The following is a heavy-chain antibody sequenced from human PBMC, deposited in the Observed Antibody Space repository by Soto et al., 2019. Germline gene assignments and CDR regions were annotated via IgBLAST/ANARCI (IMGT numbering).Heavy chain of an antibody. CDR2: INPKSGDT. CDR1: GYTLTDDY. V-gene: IGHV1-2*02. D-gene: IGHD3-16*01. Sequence: QVQLVQSGAEVKRPGASVKVSCKASGYTLTDDYLHWVRQAPGQGREWIGWINPKSGDTKYAQKFQDRVTMTRDTSTSAAYMEVSRLTFDDTAVYYCARDMQGWGGYWGQGALVNVSS. CDR3: ARDMQGWGGY. J-gene: IGHJ4*02.